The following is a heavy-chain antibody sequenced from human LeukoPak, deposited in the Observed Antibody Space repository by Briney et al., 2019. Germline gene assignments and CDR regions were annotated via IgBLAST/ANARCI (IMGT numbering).Heavy chain of an antibody. V-gene: IGHV3-33*01. J-gene: IGHJ3*02. CDR1: GFTFSSYG. CDR2: IWYDGNNK. D-gene: IGHD1-26*01. Sequence: PGGSLRLSCAASGFTFSSYGMHWVRQAPGMGLEWVAIIWYDGNNKYYADSVKGRFTISRDNSKNTLYLHMNSLKNEDTAVYYCTVSGNYPSDAFDIWGQGTMVTVSS. CDR3: TVSGNYPSDAFDI.